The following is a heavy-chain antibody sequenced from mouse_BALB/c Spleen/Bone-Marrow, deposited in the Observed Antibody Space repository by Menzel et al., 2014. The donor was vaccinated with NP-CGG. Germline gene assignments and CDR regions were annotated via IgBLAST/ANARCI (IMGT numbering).Heavy chain of an antibody. CDR1: GYSFTSHW. Sequence: VKLQESGAELVRPGASVKLSCKASGYSFTSHWMNWVKQRPGQGLEWIGMIHLSDSESRLNQKFKDKAALTVDKSSSTAYMQLSSPTSEDSAVYYCTRYDLTTRAFAYWGQGTLVTVSA. D-gene: IGHD3-3*01. J-gene: IGHJ3*01. V-gene: IGHV1-61*01. CDR3: TRYDLTTRAFAY. CDR2: IHLSDSES.